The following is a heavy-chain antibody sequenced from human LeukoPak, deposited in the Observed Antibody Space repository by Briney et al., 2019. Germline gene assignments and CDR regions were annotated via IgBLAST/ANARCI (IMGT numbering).Heavy chain of an antibody. CDR1: GGSFSGYY. CDR2: INHSGST. J-gene: IGHJ5*02. D-gene: IGHD2-8*01. CDR3: ARGRIVLMVYAPPTGLRFDP. Sequence: SETLSLTCAVYGGSFSGYYWSWIRQPPGKGLEWIGEINHSGSTNYNPSLKSRVTISVDTSKNQFSLKLSSVTAADTAVYYCARGRIVLMVYAPPTGLRFDPWGQGTLVTVSS. V-gene: IGHV4-34*01.